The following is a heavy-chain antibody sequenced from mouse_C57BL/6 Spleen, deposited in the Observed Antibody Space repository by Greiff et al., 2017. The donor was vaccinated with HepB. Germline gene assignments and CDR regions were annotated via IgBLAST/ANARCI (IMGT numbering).Heavy chain of an antibody. V-gene: IGHV5-6*01. CDR1: GFTFSSYG. Sequence: EVQVVESGGDLVKPGGSLKLSCAASGFTFSSYGMSWVRQTPDKRLEWVATISSGGSYTYYPDSVKGRFTISRDNAKNTLYLQMSSLKSEDTAMYYCARHRVITTEAWFAYWGQGTLVTVSA. CDR3: ARHRVITTEAWFAY. D-gene: IGHD1-1*01. J-gene: IGHJ3*01. CDR2: ISSGGSYT.